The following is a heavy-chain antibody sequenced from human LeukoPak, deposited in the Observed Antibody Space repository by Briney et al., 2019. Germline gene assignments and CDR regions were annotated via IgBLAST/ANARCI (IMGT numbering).Heavy chain of an antibody. V-gene: IGHV3-21*06. Sequence: GGSLILSCAASGFTLSTFDMNWVRQAPGKGLEWVSSISTSSRYIYYRDSVKGRFTISRDDAKNSLYLQMNSLTVEDAAVYYCARADCSGSTCYLRHSWFDPWGQGTLVTVSS. CDR3: ARADCSGSTCYLRHSWFDP. J-gene: IGHJ5*02. D-gene: IGHD2-2*01. CDR1: GFTLSTFD. CDR2: ISTSSRYI.